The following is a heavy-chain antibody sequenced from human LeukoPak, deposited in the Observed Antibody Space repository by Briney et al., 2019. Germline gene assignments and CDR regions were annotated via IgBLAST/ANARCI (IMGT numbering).Heavy chain of an antibody. J-gene: IGHJ3*02. D-gene: IGHD5-12*01. V-gene: IGHV4-30-2*01. CDR1: GGSISSGGYS. CDR2: IYYSGST. Sequence: SQTLSLTCAVSGGSISSGGYSWSWIRQPPGKGLEWIGYIYYSGSTNYNPSLKSRVTISVDTSKNQFSLKLSSVTAADTAVYYCARHRGYSGYHDAFDIWGQGTMVTVSS. CDR3: ARHRGYSGYHDAFDI.